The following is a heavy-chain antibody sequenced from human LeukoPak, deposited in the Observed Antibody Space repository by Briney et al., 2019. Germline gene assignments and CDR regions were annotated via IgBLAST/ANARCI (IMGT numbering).Heavy chain of an antibody. D-gene: IGHD1-1*01. Sequence: GGSLRLSCAASGFTFSSYGMHWVRQAPGKGLEWVAVIWYDGSNKYYADSVKGRFTISRDNSKNTLYLQMNSLRAEDTAVYYCARHEFCSTTGPTRIYYYYGMDVWGQGTTVTVSS. CDR3: ARHEFCSTTGPTRIYYYYGMDV. V-gene: IGHV3-33*01. CDR2: IWYDGSNK. CDR1: GFTFSSYG. J-gene: IGHJ6*02.